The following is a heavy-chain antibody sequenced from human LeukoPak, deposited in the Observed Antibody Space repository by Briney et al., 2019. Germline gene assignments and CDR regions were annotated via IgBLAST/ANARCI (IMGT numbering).Heavy chain of an antibody. CDR2: IYTSGST. Sequence: PSETLSLTCTVSGGSISSYYWSWIRQPAGQGLEWIGRIYTSGSTNYNPSLKSRVTMSVDTSKNQFSLKLSSVTAADTAVYYCARDTDYSSGWQRRVRGNWFDPWGQGTLVTVSS. CDR3: ARDTDYSSGWQRRVRGNWFDP. D-gene: IGHD6-19*01. V-gene: IGHV4-4*07. CDR1: GGSISSYY. J-gene: IGHJ5*02.